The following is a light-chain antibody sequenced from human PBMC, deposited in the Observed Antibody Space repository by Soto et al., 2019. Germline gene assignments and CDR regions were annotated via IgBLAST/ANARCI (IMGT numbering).Light chain of an antibody. V-gene: IGKV1-39*01. CDR1: QSINTY. CDR3: QQTSTTPQT. J-gene: IGKJ4*01. Sequence: DIQMTQSPSSLSASVGDRVTITCRASQSINTYLHWYQKKPGKAPRLLIFGASSLQSGVPSRFSGSGSETVFTLTITGLHPEDFATYFCQQTSTTPQTFGGGTKVDIK. CDR2: GAS.